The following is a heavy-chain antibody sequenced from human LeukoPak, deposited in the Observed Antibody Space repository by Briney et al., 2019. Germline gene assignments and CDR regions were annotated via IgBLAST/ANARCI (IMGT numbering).Heavy chain of an antibody. CDR1: GGTFSSYA. Sequence: ASVKVSCKASGGTFSSYAISWVRQAPGQGLEWMARIIPIFGTANYAQKFQGRVTITTDESTSTAYMELSRLRSEDTAVYYCARDIQDPRDYYDSSGYTLDYWGQGTLVTVSS. V-gene: IGHV1-69*05. CDR3: ARDIQDPRDYYDSSGYTLDY. CDR2: IIPIFGTA. D-gene: IGHD3-22*01. J-gene: IGHJ4*02.